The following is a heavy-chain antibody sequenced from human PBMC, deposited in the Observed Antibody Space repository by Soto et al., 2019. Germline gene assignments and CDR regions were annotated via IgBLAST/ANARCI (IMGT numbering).Heavy chain of an antibody. D-gene: IGHD3-22*01. CDR3: ARAPMVLTRSYFDS. J-gene: IGHJ4*02. CDR1: GGSFSGYY. CDR2: ISSSGNT. Sequence: SETLSLTCAVYGGSFSGYYWSWIRQPPGKGLEWIGYISSSGNTNYNPSLKSRVSISVDTSKNQFSLNLTSVTAADTAVYYCARAPMVLTRSYFDSWGQGTPVTVSS. V-gene: IGHV4-59*01.